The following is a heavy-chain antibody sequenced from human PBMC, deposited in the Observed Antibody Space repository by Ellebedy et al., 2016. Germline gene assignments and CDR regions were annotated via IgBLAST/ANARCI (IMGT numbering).Heavy chain of an antibody. CDR2: ISSSSSTI. J-gene: IGHJ4*02. CDR3: ARLYAAAPGY. D-gene: IGHD2-2*01. CDR1: GFTFSSYS. V-gene: IGHV3-48*04. Sequence: GGSLRLSCAASGFTFSSYSMNWVRQAPGKGLEWVSYISSSSSTIYYADSVKGRFTISRDNAKNSLYLQMNSLRAEDTAVYYCARLYAAAPGYWGQGTLVTVSS.